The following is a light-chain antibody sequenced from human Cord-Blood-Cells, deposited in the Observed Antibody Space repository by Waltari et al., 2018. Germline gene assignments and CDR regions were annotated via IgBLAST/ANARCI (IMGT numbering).Light chain of an antibody. CDR1: SSAVGGDHY. V-gene: IGLV2-14*01. CDR2: DVS. J-gene: IGLJ3*02. CDR3: SSYTSSSTWV. Sequence: QSALTQPASVSGSPGQPITLSCTGTSSAVGGDHYVSWYQQHPGKAPKLMIYDVSNRPSGVSNRFSGSKSGNTASLTISGLQAEDEADYYCSSYTSSSTWVFGGGTKLTVL.